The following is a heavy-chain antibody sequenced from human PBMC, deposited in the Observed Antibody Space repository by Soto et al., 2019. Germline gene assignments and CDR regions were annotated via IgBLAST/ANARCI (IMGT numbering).Heavy chain of an antibody. CDR2: IIPIFGTA. J-gene: IGHJ3*02. Sequence: SVKVSCKASGGTFSSYAISWVRQAPGQGLEWMGGIIPIFGTANYAQKFQGRVTITADESTSTAYMELSSLRSEDTAVYYCARDSSGYYPDAFDIWGQGTMVTVSS. D-gene: IGHD3-22*01. CDR1: GGTFSSYA. V-gene: IGHV1-69*13. CDR3: ARDSSGYYPDAFDI.